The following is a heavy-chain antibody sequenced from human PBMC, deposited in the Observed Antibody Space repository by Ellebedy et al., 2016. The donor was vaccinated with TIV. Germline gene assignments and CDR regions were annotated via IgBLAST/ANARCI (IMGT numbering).Heavy chain of an antibody. CDR2: IVGAGNT. D-gene: IGHD6-13*01. V-gene: IGHV3-23*01. CDR3: VKDRTTDSRWNFDY. J-gene: IGHJ4*02. CDR1: GFTLNTYT. Sequence: PGGSLRLSCPVSGFTLNTYTINWVRQAPGKGLGWVSAIVGAGNTVYADSVRGRFTISKDNSKSTVYLQMTSLRAEDTAVYYCVKDRTTDSRWNFDYWGQGTLVTVSS.